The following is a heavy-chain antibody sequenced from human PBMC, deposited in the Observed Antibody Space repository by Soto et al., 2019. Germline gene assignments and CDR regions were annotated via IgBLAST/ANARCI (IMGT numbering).Heavy chain of an antibody. CDR2: ITGSGGRT. J-gene: IGHJ4*02. Sequence: EVQLLESGGGLLQPGGSLRLSCAASGFTFSRYALSWVRQGPGTGLEGVSTITGSGGRTSDAEPVKDRFTISRDNSQNTLQLQMDSLRADDTAVYYFATEMLFGVVIRRASYLDYWGQGTLVPVSS. CDR3: ATEMLFGVVIRRASYLDY. D-gene: IGHD3-3*01. CDR1: GFTFSRYA. V-gene: IGHV3-23*01.